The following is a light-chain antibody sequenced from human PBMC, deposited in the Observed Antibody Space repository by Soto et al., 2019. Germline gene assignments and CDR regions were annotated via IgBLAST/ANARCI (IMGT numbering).Light chain of an antibody. CDR3: QQRNYWQVT. CDR2: KAS. V-gene: IGKV1-5*03. CDR1: QSISSW. J-gene: IGKJ5*01. Sequence: DIQMTQSPATLSASVGDRVTITCRASQSISSWLAWYQQKPGKAPKLLIYKASTLKSGVPSRFSGSGSGTDFTLTISSLEPEDFAVYYCQQRNYWQVTFGQGTRLEVK.